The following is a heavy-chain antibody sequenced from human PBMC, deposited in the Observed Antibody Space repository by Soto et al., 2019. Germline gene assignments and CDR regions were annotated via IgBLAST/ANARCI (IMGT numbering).Heavy chain of an antibody. V-gene: IGHV1-3*01. CDR2: INAGNGNT. CDR1: GYTFTSYA. Sequence: GASVKVSCKASGYTFTSYAMHWVRQAPGQRLEWMGWINAGNGNTKYSQKFQGRVTITRDTSASTAYMELSSLRSEDTAVHYCARGEVRGVLVDYWGQGTLVTVSS. J-gene: IGHJ4*02. D-gene: IGHD3-10*01. CDR3: ARGEVRGVLVDY.